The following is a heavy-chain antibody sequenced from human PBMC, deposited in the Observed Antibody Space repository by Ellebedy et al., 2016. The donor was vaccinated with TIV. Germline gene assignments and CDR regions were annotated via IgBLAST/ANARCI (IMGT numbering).Heavy chain of an antibody. J-gene: IGHJ6*02. CDR2: IIPIFGTA. V-gene: IGHV1-69*13. D-gene: IGHD2-2*03. Sequence: ASVKVSCKASGGTFSSYAISWVRQAPGQGLEWMGGIIPIFGTANYAQKFQGRVTITADESTSTAYMELSSLRSEDTAVYYCARNLMDIVVVPAAQYYYYYGMDVWGQGTTVTVSS. CDR3: ARNLMDIVVVPAAQYYYYYGMDV. CDR1: GGTFSSYA.